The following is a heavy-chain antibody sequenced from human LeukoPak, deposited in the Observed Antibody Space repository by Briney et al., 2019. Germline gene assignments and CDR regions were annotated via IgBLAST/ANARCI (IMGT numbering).Heavy chain of an antibody. CDR1: GFTFSSYG. D-gene: IGHD2-15*01. CDR2: IWYDGSNK. CDR3: ARERGYCSGGSCNDAFDI. V-gene: IGHV3-33*01. J-gene: IGHJ3*02. Sequence: GGSLRFSCAASGFTFSSYGMHWVRQAPGKGLEGGAVIWYDGSNKYYADSVKGRFTISRDNSKNTLYLQMNSLRAEDTAVYYCARERGYCSGGSCNDAFDIWGQGTMVTVSS.